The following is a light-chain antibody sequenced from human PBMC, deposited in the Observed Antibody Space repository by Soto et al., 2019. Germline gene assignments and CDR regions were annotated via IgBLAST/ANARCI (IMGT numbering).Light chain of an antibody. V-gene: IGKV3-20*01. CDR1: QSVSSSY. CDR2: GAS. CDR3: QQYGSSPLT. Sequence: EIVLTQSPATLPLSPGERATLSCRASQSVSSSYLAWYQQKPGQAPRLLIYGASSRATGIPDRFSGSGSGTDFTLTISRLEPEDFEVYYCQQYGSSPLTFGGGTKVDIK. J-gene: IGKJ4*01.